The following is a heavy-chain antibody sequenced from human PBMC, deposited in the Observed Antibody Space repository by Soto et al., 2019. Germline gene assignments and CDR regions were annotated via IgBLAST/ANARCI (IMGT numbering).Heavy chain of an antibody. CDR1: GHTFTHCY. V-gene: IGHV1-46*01. CDR2: IKPASGST. Sequence: QVQLVQSGAEVRKPAASVKFSCRSAGHTFTHCYIHWVRQAPVQGLDWLGIIKPASGSTNYAHEYQGRVTLTMDTSTTTVYMELSGLRAEDTAIFYCARDLAAGDLWGQGTLVTVSS. D-gene: IGHD6-13*01. CDR3: ARDLAAGDL. J-gene: IGHJ5*02.